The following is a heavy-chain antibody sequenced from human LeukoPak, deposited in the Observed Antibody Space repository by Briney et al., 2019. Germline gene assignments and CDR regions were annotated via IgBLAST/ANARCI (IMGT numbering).Heavy chain of an antibody. Sequence: TAGSLRLSCTVAGFTFGSYGMHWVRQAPGEGLEWVAVIRYVGLTKYYADSVKGRFTISKDISKNTMYLEMDSLRAEDTGLFYCARAGSIVRGVIMDIDYWGQGALVTVSS. CDR3: ARAGSIVRGVIMDIDY. D-gene: IGHD3-10*01. CDR1: GFTFGSYG. CDR2: IRYVGLTK. V-gene: IGHV3-33*01. J-gene: IGHJ4*02.